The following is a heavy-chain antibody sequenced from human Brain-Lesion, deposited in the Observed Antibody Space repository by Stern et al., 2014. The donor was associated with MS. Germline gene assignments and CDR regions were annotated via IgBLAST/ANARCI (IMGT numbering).Heavy chain of an antibody. CDR2: INHSGST. D-gene: IGHD6-6*01. V-gene: IGHV4-34*01. Sequence: QVQLQEWGAGLLKPSETLSLTCAVYGGSFSGYYWSSIRQPPGKGLEWIGEINHSGSTTYNPSLKMRVTISGDTSKKQFSLKLSSVTAADTAVYYCARLRDPSPFDYWGQGTLVTVSS. CDR3: ARLRDPSPFDY. CDR1: GGSFSGYY. J-gene: IGHJ4*02.